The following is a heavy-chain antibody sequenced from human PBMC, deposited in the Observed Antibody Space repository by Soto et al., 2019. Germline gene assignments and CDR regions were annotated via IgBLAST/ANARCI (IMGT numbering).Heavy chain of an antibody. D-gene: IGHD6-19*01. CDR2: VYYSGSA. CDR1: VASISSSTFY. J-gene: IGHJ4*02. V-gene: IGHV4-39*01. CDR3: VRHAPYRSGWANRNDY. Sequence: QLQLQESGPGRVKPSEPLSLTCTVSVASISSSTFYWGWIRQPPGKGREWIGTVYYSGSAYYNPSLKSRLTISVDTSKNQFSLKLSSVTAADTALYYCVRHAPYRSGWANRNDYWGQGTLVTVSS.